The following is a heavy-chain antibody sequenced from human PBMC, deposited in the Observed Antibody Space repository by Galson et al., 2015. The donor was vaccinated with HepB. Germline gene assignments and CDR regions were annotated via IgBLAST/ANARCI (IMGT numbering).Heavy chain of an antibody. CDR3: AVDYSSSWYAFDY. CDR1: GDSVSSNSAA. V-gene: IGHV6-1*01. D-gene: IGHD6-13*01. CDR2: TYYRSKWYN. J-gene: IGHJ4*02. Sequence: CAISGDSVSSNSAAWNWIRQSPSRGLEWLGRTYYRSKWYNDYAVSVKSRITINPDTSRNQFSLQLNSVTPEDTAVYYCAVDYSSSWYAFDYWGQGTLVTVSS.